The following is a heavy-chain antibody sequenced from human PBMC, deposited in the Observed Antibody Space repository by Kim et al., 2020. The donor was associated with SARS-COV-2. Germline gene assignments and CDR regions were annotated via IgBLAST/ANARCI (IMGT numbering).Heavy chain of an antibody. J-gene: IGHJ6*02. CDR3: ARDREYYDILTGYYPYYGMDV. CDR2: INSDGSNT. D-gene: IGHD3-9*01. Sequence: GGSLRLSCAASGFTFSSYWMHWVRQAPGKGLVWVSRINSDGSNTSYADSVKGRFTISRDNAKNTLYLQMNSLRAEDTAVYYCARDREYYDILTGYYPYYGMDVWGQGTTVTVSS. CDR1: GFTFSSYW. V-gene: IGHV3-74*01.